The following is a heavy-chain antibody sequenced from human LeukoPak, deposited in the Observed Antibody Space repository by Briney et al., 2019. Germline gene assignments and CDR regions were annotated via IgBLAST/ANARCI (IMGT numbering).Heavy chain of an antibody. CDR1: GYSISSDYY. D-gene: IGHD2-21*01. Sequence: SETLSLTCVVSGYSISSDYYWGWIRQPPGKGLEWIGNIYRRGSTYYNPSLKSRVTISVDTSKNQFSLKLSSVTAADTAVYYCARVRVVVIATGEMLWFDPWGQGTLVTVSS. V-gene: IGHV4-38-2*01. CDR2: IYRRGST. CDR3: ARVRVVVIATGEMLWFDP. J-gene: IGHJ5*02.